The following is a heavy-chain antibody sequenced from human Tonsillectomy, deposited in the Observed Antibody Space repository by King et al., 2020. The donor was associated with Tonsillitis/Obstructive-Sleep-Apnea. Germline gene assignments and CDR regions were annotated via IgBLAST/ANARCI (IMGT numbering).Heavy chain of an antibody. D-gene: IGHD1-26*01. V-gene: IGHV4-59*01. Sequence: VQLQESGPGLVKPWETLSLTCTVSGGSISIYYWNWIPQPPGKGLEWIGYNYYSGSTNYNRSLKSRVTISVDTSKKQFSLKLRSVAAADTAVYYCARVAWEDGFDIWGRGTMVTVSS. CDR2: NYYSGST. J-gene: IGHJ3*02. CDR1: GGSISIYY. CDR3: ARVAWEDGFDI.